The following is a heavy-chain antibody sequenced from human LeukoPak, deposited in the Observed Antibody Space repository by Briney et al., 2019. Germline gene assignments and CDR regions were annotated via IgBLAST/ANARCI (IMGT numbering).Heavy chain of an antibody. CDR3: ASPGKYDNSPIDY. CDR1: GYSISSAYY. V-gene: IGHV4-38-2*01. CDR2: ISRSGTT. J-gene: IGHJ4*02. Sequence: PSETLSLTCAVSGYSISSAYYWCWIRQPPGKGLEWIGSISRSGTTSYNPSLQSRVTISVDTSKNQLSLKLSSVTATDAAVYYCASPGKYDNSPIDYWGPGTLVTVSS. D-gene: IGHD1-1*01.